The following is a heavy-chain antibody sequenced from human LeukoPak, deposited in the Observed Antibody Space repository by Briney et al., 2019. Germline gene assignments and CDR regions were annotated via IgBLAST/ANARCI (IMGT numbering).Heavy chain of an antibody. CDR2: MNPNSGNT. CDR1: GYTFTSYD. CDR3: ARGGGWLQLFSWFDP. Sequence: GASVEVSCKASGYTFTSYDINWVRQATGQGLEWMGWMNPNSGNTGYAQKFQGRVTMTRNTSISTAYMELSSLRSEDTAVYYCARGGGWLQLFSWFDPWGQGTLVTVSS. J-gene: IGHJ5*02. V-gene: IGHV1-8*01. D-gene: IGHD5-24*01.